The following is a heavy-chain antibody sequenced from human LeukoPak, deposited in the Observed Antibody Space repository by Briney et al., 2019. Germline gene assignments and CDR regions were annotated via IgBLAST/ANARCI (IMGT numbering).Heavy chain of an antibody. Sequence: ESLRLSCAACGFTFSSYAMSWVRQAPGKGLEWVSAISGSGGSTYYADSVKGRFTISRDNSKNTLYLQMNSLRAEDTAVYYCAKDLRGYSYGYGYWGQGTLVTVSS. CDR3: AKDLRGYSYGYGY. J-gene: IGHJ4*02. D-gene: IGHD5-18*01. CDR2: ISGSGGST. CDR1: GFTFSSYA. V-gene: IGHV3-23*01.